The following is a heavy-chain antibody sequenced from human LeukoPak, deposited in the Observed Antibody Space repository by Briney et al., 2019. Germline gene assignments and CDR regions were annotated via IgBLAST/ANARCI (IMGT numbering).Heavy chain of an antibody. Sequence: SETLSLTCTVSGGSISSSSYYWGWIRQPPGKGLEWIGSIYYSGSTYYNPSLKSRVTISVDTSKNQFSLKLSSVTAADTAVYYYARQSVRAAAGRWFDPWGQGTLVTVSS. CDR3: ARQSVRAAAGRWFDP. CDR2: IYYSGST. CDR1: GGSISSSSYY. D-gene: IGHD6-13*01. V-gene: IGHV4-39*01. J-gene: IGHJ5*02.